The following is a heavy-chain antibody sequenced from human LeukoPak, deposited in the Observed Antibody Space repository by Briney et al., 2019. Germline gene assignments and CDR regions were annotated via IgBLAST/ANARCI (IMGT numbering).Heavy chain of an antibody. V-gene: IGHV7-4-1*02. D-gene: IGHD6-6*01. CDR3: ARTASPYGMDV. J-gene: IGHJ6*02. Sequence: GASVKVSCTASGYTFTSYAMNWVRQAPGQGLEWMGWINTNTGNPTYAQGFTGRFVFSLDTSVGTAYLQISSLKAGDTAVYYCARTASPYGMDVWGQGTSVTVSS. CDR2: INTNTGNP. CDR1: GYTFTSYA.